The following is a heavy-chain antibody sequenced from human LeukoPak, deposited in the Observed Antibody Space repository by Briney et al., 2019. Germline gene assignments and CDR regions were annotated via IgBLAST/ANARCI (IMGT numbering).Heavy chain of an antibody. CDR2: IYYRGST. CDR1: GGSISSSSYY. V-gene: IGHV4-39*07. Sequence: SETLSLTCTVSGGSISSSSYYWGWIRQPPGKGLEWIGSIYYRGSTYYNPSLKSRVTISVDTSKNQFSLKLSSMTAADTAVYYCARDIKKSANYPSYFDYWGQGTLVTVSS. J-gene: IGHJ4*02. CDR3: ARDIKKSANYPSYFDY. D-gene: IGHD4/OR15-4a*01.